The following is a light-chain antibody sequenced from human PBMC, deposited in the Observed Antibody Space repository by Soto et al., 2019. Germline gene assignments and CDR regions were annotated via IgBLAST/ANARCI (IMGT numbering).Light chain of an antibody. CDR1: QSVSSSY. CDR3: QQYGSSPRT. Sequence: EIVLTQSPGTLSLSPGERATLSCRASQSVSSSYLAWYQQTPGQAPRLLIYGASSRATGSPDRFSGSGSGTDFTLTISRLEPEDFAVYYCQQYGSSPRTCGQGTKVELK. V-gene: IGKV3-20*01. J-gene: IGKJ1*01. CDR2: GAS.